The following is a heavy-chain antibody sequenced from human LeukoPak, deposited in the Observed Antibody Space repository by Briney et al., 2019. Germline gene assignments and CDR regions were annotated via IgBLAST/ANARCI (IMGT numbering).Heavy chain of an antibody. V-gene: IGHV3-21*01. Sequence: PGGSLRLSCAASGFTFSSYSMNWVRQAPGKGLEWVSSISSSSSYIYYADSVKGRFTISRDNAKNSLYLQMNSLRAEDTAVYYCARGPLGYSSSGFDPWGQGTLVTVSS. D-gene: IGHD6-13*01. CDR2: ISSSSSYI. CDR1: GFTFSSYS. J-gene: IGHJ5*02. CDR3: ARGPLGYSSSGFDP.